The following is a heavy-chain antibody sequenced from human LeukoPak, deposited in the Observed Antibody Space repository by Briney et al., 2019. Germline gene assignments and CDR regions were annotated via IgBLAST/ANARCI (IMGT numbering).Heavy chain of an antibody. CDR3: ARQGYYASSGPQYYFAY. CDR1: GGSISSYY. D-gene: IGHD3-22*01. J-gene: IGHJ4*01. Sequence: PSETLSLTCTVSGGSISSYYWSWIRQPPGKGLEWIGFVYYSGSTNYNPSLKSRVTISVDTSKNQFSLKLSSVTAADTAVYYCARQGYYASSGPQYYFAYLGHGTLVTVSS. V-gene: IGHV4-59*08. CDR2: VYYSGST.